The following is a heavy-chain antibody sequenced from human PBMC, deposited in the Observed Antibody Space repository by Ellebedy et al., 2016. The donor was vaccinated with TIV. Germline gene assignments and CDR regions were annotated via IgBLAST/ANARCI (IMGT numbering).Heavy chain of an antibody. CDR1: GFTFSGYW. D-gene: IGHD4-23*01. Sequence: GESLKISCAASGFTFSGYWMHGLRQPPGKGLVWVSRTATDGSSTTYADSVKGRFSISRDNAKNTLYLHMSSLRAEDTAVYYCVRDKQNYGGGYYFDGMDVWGQGTMVTISS. CDR3: VRDKQNYGGGYYFDGMDV. CDR2: TATDGSST. V-gene: IGHV3-74*01. J-gene: IGHJ6*02.